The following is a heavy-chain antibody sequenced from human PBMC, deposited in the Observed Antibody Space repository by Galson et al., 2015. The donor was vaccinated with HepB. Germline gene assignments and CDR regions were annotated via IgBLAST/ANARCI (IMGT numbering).Heavy chain of an antibody. CDR2: ISSSSSYI. V-gene: IGHV3-21*01. D-gene: IGHD1-14*01. CDR3: ARAPDPDYYYGMDV. CDR1: GFTFSSYS. J-gene: IGHJ6*02. Sequence: SLRLSCAASGFTFSSYSMNWVRQAPGKGLEWVSSISSSSSYIYYADSVKGRFTISRDNAKNSLYLQMNSLRAEDTAVYYCARAPDPDYYYGMDVWGQGTTVTVSS.